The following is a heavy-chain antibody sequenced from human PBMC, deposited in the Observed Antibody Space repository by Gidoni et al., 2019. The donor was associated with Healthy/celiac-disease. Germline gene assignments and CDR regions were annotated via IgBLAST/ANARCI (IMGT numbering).Heavy chain of an antibody. CDR3: ARGCVHYDFWSVYSHYYFYY. V-gene: IGHV4-34*01. CDR1: GGSFSGYY. J-gene: IGHJ4*02. CDR2: INHSGST. D-gene: IGHD3-3*01. Sequence: QVQLQQWGAGLLKPSETLSLTCAVHGGSFSGYYWSWDRQPTGKGLDWIGEINHSGSTNYNPSLKCRVTISVDTSKNQFSLKLSSVTASDTAVYYCARGCVHYDFWSVYSHYYFYYWGQGTLVTVSS.